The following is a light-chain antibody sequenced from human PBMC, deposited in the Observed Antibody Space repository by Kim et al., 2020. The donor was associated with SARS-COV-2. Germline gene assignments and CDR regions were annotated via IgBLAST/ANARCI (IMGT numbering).Light chain of an antibody. V-gene: IGLV2-8*01. J-gene: IGLJ1*01. CDR1: SSDVGGYNY. Sequence: GQSVTFACTGTSSDVGGYNYVSWYQHHPGKAPKLIIYEVIKRPSGVPDRFSGSKSDNTASLTVSGLQAEDEADYYCSSYAGSNNYVFGTGTKVTVL. CDR3: SSYAGSNNYV. CDR2: EVI.